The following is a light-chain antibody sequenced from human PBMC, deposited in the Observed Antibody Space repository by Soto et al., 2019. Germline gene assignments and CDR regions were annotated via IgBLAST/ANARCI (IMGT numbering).Light chain of an antibody. CDR3: QQYNKWPLT. Sequence: EIVMTQSPATLSVSPGEGATLSCRASQSVSSNLAWYQQKPGQAPRLLIYYASTWATGIPSRFGGSGSGTEFTLTISSLQSEDFAVYYCQQYNKWPLTFGGGTKVEIK. J-gene: IGKJ4*01. V-gene: IGKV3-15*01. CDR1: QSVSSN. CDR2: YAS.